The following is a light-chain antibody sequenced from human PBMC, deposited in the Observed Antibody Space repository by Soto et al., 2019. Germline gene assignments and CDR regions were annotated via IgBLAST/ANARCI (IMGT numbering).Light chain of an antibody. Sequence: QSALTQPASVSGSPGQSITISCTGTSNDVGGYKYVSWYQQHPGMAPKLMIYEVTNRPSGVSNRFSGSKSGNTASLTISGLQADDEATYYCTSSTITRTGVFGGGTKLTVL. CDR3: TSSTITRTGV. CDR1: SNDVGGYKY. J-gene: IGLJ3*02. CDR2: EVT. V-gene: IGLV2-14*01.